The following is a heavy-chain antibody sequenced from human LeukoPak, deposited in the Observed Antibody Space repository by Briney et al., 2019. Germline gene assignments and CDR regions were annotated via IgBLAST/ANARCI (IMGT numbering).Heavy chain of an antibody. V-gene: IGHV1-69*04. CDR3: ARDKYYGSGSYYRYYYYGMDV. Sequence: ASVKVSCKASGYTFTSYGISWVRQAPGQGLEWMGRIIPILGIANYAQKFQGRVTITADKSTSTAYMELSSLRSEDTAVYYCARDKYYGSGSYYRYYYYGMDVWGQGTTVTVSS. J-gene: IGHJ6*02. CDR2: IIPILGIA. D-gene: IGHD3-10*01. CDR1: GYTFTSYG.